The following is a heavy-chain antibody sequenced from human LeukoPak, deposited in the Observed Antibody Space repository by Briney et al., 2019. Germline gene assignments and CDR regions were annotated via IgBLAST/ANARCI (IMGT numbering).Heavy chain of an antibody. V-gene: IGHV3-23*01. D-gene: IGHD3-16*02. CDR2: MGGGDDDR. J-gene: IGHJ5*02. CDR3: ARGKGLST. CDR1: GFVFSRYA. Sequence: GGSLRLSCAASGFVFSRYAMSWVRQAPGKGPEWVSVMGGGDDDRYYIDSVKGRFTISRDNSKNTVALQMNSLRPEDTAIYYCARGKGLSTWGQGTLVTVSS.